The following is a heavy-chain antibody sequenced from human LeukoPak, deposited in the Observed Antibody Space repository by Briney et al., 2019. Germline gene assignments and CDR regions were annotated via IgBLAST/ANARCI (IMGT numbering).Heavy chain of an antibody. V-gene: IGHV3-66*02. J-gene: IGHJ3*02. CDR2: TYSGGST. CDR3: ARELIDPRAFDI. CDR1: GFTVSSNY. D-gene: IGHD3-16*02. Sequence: PGGSLRLSCAASGFTVSSNYMSWVRQAPGKGLEWVSVTYSGGSTYYADSVKGRFTISRDNSKNTLYLQMNSLRAEDTAVYYCARELIDPRAFDIWGQGTMVTVSS.